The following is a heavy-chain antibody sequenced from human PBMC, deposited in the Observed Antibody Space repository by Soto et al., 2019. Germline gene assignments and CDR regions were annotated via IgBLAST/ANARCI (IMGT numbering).Heavy chain of an antibody. V-gene: IGHV3-33*01. J-gene: IGHJ5*02. CDR2: IWYDGSNK. CDR3: ARDDKARYSSSWYWFDP. Sequence: GGSLRLSCAASGFTFSSYGMHWVRQAPGKGLEWVAVIWYDGSNKYYADSVKGRFTISRDNSKNTLYLQMNSLRAEDAAVYYCARDDKARYSSSWYWFDPWGQGTLVTVSS. CDR1: GFTFSSYG. D-gene: IGHD6-13*01.